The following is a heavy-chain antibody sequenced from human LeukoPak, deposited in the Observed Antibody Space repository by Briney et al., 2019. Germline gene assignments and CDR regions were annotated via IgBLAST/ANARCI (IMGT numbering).Heavy chain of an antibody. CDR1: GGSISSGSYY. Sequence: PSQTLSLTCTVSGGSISSGSYYWSWIRQPAGKGLEWIGRIYTSGSTNYNPSLKSRVTISVDTSKNQFSLKLSSVIAADTAVYYCARGTYYYDSSGRNPRLDYWGQGTLVTVSS. D-gene: IGHD3-22*01. CDR3: ARGTYYYDSSGRNPRLDY. CDR2: IYTSGST. J-gene: IGHJ4*02. V-gene: IGHV4-61*02.